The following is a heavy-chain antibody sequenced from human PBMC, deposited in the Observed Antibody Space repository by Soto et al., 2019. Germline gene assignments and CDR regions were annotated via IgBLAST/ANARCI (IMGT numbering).Heavy chain of an antibody. J-gene: IGHJ4*02. V-gene: IGHV4-59*08. D-gene: IGHD2-15*01. CDR1: GGSISSYY. CDR3: ARRLVATEPFAY. CDR2: IYYAGST. Sequence: SETLSLTCTVSGGSISSYYWSWIRQPPGRGLEWIGFIYYAGSTKYNPALNSRGTISVDTSKNQFSLTLTPLPAPATAVYYCARRLVATEPFAYSRQLPLVPVSS.